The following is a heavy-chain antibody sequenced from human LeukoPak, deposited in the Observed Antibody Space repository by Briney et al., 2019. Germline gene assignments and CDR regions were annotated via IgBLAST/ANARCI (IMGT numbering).Heavy chain of an antibody. V-gene: IGHV1-2*02. CDR2: INPNSGGT. J-gene: IGHJ4*02. Sequence: ASVKDSCKASGFTFTGYYMHWVRQAPGQGLEWMGWINPNSGGTNYAQKFQGRVTMTRDTSISTAYMELSRLRSDDTAVYYCARDRSSSCRWYWGQGTLVTVSS. D-gene: IGHD6-13*01. CDR3: ARDRSSSCRWY. CDR1: GFTFTGYY.